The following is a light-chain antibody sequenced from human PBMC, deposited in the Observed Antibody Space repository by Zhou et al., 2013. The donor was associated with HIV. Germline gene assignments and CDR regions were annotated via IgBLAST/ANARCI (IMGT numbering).Light chain of an antibody. V-gene: IGKV1-17*01. CDR2: VAS. J-gene: IGKJ2*01. CDR3: QQVNSYPYT. Sequence: DIQMTQSPSSLSASVGDRVSVTCRASQGIGNGLAWYQQKPGKAPKRLIYVASILQSGVPSRFSGSGSGTEFTFTISSLQPEDSATYYCQQVNSYPYTFGQGTKLEIK. CDR1: QGIGNG.